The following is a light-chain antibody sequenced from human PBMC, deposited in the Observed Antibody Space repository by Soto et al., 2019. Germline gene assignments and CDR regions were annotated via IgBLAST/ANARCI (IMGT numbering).Light chain of an antibody. CDR2: EVS. CDR3: SSYTSSSTRV. Sequence: QSALTQPASVSGSPGQSITISCTGTSSDVGGYNYVSWYQQHPGKAPKLMIYEVSTRPSGVSNRFSGSKSGNMASLTISGLQSEDEADYYCSSYTSSSTRVFGGGTKLTVL. J-gene: IGLJ3*02. V-gene: IGLV2-14*01. CDR1: SSDVGGYNY.